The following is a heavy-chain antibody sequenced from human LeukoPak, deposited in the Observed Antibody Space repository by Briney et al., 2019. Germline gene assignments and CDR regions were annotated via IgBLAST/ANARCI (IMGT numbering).Heavy chain of an antibody. Sequence: GGSLRLSCAASGFTFSSYSMNWVRQAPGKGLEWVSYISSSSSTIYYAASVKGRFPVSRDNSKNTLYLQMTSLRADATAVYYCAKCSTPGYTSGWCNWIAPWGQGTLVTVSS. D-gene: IGHD6-19*01. CDR2: ISSSSSTI. CDR1: GFTFSSYS. J-gene: IGHJ5*02. CDR3: AKCSTPGYTSGWCNWIAP. V-gene: IGHV3-48*01.